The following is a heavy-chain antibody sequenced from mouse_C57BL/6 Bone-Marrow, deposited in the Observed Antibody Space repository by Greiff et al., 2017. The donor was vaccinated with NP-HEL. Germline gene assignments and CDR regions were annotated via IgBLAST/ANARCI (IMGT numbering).Heavy chain of an antibody. D-gene: IGHD2-1*01. CDR2: IYPGSGNT. J-gene: IGHJ1*03. CDR1: GYTFTDYY. Sequence: QVQLQQSGAELVRPGASVKLSCKASGYTFTDYYINWVKQRPGQGLEWIARIYPGSGNTYYNEKFKGKATLTAEKSSSTAYMQLSSLTSEDSAVDFCARYWGYGNYDGYFEVWGTGTTVTVSS. CDR3: ARYWGYGNYDGYFEV. V-gene: IGHV1-76*01.